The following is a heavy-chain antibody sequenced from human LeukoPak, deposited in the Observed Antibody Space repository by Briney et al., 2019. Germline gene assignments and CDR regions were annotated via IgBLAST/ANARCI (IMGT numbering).Heavy chain of an antibody. Sequence: PSETLSLTCTVSGGSISSSSYYWGWIRQPPGKGLEWIGSIYYSGSTYYNPSLKSRVTISVDTSKNQFSLKLSSVTAADTAVYYCARFGRARLYYYDSSGYFKEIRDDAFDIWGQGTMVTVSS. CDR3: ARFGRARLYYYDSSGYFKEIRDDAFDI. J-gene: IGHJ3*02. V-gene: IGHV4-39*07. D-gene: IGHD3-22*01. CDR1: GGSISSSSYY. CDR2: IYYSGST.